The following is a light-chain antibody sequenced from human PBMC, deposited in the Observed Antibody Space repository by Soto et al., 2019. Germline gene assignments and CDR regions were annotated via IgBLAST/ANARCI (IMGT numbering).Light chain of an antibody. CDR2: AAS. V-gene: IGKV1-39*01. Sequence: IQLTQSPSSLSASVGDTVTVTCRASQTINIYLNWYQQKPGKAPELLIYAASSLRSGVPSRFSGGGSRTDFTLTIYSLQPEDFATYYCQQSYRSPYTFGQGTTLEMK. CDR3: QQSYRSPYT. J-gene: IGKJ2*01. CDR1: QTINIY.